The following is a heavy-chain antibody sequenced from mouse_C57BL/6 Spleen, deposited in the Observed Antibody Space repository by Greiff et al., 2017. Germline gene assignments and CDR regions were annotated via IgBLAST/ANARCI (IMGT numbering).Heavy chain of an antibody. CDR3: ARGGGPHWYYDV. Sequence: EVQLQESGPGLVKPSQSLSLTCSVTGYSITSGYYWKWIRQFPGNKLEWMGYISYDGINNYNPSLKNRIPITRDTSKNQFFLKLHSVTTEDTATYYCARGGGPHWYYDVWGTGTTVTVSS. V-gene: IGHV3-6*01. J-gene: IGHJ1*03. CDR1: GYSITSGYY. CDR2: ISYDGIN.